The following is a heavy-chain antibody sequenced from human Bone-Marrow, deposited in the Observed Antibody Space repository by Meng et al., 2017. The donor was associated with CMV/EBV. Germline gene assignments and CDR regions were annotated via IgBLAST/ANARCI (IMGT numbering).Heavy chain of an antibody. Sequence: GESLKISCAASGFTFDDYTMHWVRQAPGKGLEWVSLISWDGGSTYYADSVKGRFTISRDNSKNSLYLQMNSLRTEDTALYYCAKDILRGTTSGAFDYWGQGTLATVSS. CDR1: GFTFDDYT. CDR3: AKDILRGTTSGAFDY. CDR2: ISWDGGST. D-gene: IGHD1-7*01. V-gene: IGHV3-43*01. J-gene: IGHJ4*02.